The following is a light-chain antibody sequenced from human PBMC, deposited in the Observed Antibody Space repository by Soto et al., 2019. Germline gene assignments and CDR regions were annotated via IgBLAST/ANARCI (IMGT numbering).Light chain of an antibody. CDR3: QQYNDWPRT. CDR1: QSVSSN. Sequence: EIVMTQCPATLSVSQGERATLSCRASQSVSSNLAWYHQKPGQAPRLLIYAASTRATGIPARFSGSGSGTEFTLTISSLQSEDFVVYYCQQYNDWPRTFGQGTKVDIK. J-gene: IGKJ1*01. CDR2: AAS. V-gene: IGKV3-15*01.